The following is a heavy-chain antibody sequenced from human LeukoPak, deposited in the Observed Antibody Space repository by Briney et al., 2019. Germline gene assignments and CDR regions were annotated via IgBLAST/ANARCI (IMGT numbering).Heavy chain of an antibody. J-gene: IGHJ4*02. CDR1: GFTFSSYS. CDR2: ISSSSSYI. Sequence: PGGSLRLSCAASGFTFSSYSMNWVRQAPGKGVEWVSSISSSSSYIYYADSVKGGFTISRANAKNSLYLQMNSLRAEDTAVYYCARDIVATMGGRDYWGQGTLVTVSS. D-gene: IGHD5-12*01. CDR3: ARDIVATMGGRDY. V-gene: IGHV3-21*01.